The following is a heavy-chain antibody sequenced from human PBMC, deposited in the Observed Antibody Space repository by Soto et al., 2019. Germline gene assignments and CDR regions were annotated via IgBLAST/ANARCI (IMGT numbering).Heavy chain of an antibody. J-gene: IGHJ6*02. CDR1: GFTFSSYG. V-gene: IGHV3-30*18. D-gene: IGHD6-19*01. CDR3: AKETGYSSGWYGKGMDV. Sequence: GGSLRLSCAASGFTFSSYGMHWVRQAPGKGLEWVAVISYDGSNKYYADSVKGRFTISRDNSKNTLYLQMNSLRAEDTAVYYCAKETGYSSGWYGKGMDVWGQGTTVTVSS. CDR2: ISYDGSNK.